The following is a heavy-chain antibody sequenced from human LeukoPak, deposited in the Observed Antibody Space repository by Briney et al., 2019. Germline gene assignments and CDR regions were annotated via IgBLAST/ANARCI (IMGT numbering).Heavy chain of an antibody. D-gene: IGHD3-3*01. CDR2: VSDSGSSA. CDR3: APDLRGAAWSLDY. Sequence: PGGSLRLSCAASGXTFRNYGMGWVRQAPGKGLESVSVVSDSGSSAYYADSVKGRFTISRDNSKNTLYLQMNSLRAEDTAVSYCAPDLRGAAWSLDYWGQGTLVTVSS. CDR1: GXTFRNYG. J-gene: IGHJ4*02. V-gene: IGHV3-23*01.